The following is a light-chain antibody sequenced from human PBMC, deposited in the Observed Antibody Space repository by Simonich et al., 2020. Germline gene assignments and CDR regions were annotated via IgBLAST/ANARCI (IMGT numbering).Light chain of an antibody. Sequence: QSALTQPASVSGSPGQSITISCTGTSSDVGGYNYVSWYQQHPGKAPKLMIYDVSNRPSGFSNRFAGSKSGNTASLTISGLQAEDEADYYCCSYAGSYSWVFGGGTKLTVL. CDR1: SSDVGGYNY. V-gene: IGLV2-14*03. CDR3: CSYAGSYSWV. J-gene: IGLJ3*02. CDR2: DVS.